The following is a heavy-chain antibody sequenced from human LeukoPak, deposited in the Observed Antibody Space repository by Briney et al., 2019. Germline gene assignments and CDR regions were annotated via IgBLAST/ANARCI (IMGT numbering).Heavy chain of an antibody. J-gene: IGHJ6*03. V-gene: IGHV3-23*01. Sequence: PGGSLRLSCAASGFTFSSYAMSWVRQAPGKGLEWVSAISGSGGSTYYADSVKGRFTISRDNSKNKLYLQMNSLRAEDTAVYYCAKGVVPAAISNYYYYMDVWGKGTTVTVSS. CDR3: AKGVVPAAISNYYYYMDV. D-gene: IGHD2-2*01. CDR1: GFTFSSYA. CDR2: ISGSGGST.